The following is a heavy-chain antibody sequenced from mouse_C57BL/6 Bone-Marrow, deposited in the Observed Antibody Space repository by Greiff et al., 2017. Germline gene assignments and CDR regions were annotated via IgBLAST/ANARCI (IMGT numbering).Heavy chain of an antibody. CDR1: GYTFTSYW. CDR3: AREGVLRPWFAY. Sequence: QVQLQQPGTELVKPGASVKLSCKASGYTFTSYWMHWVKQRPGQGLEWIGNINPSNGGTNYNEKFKSKATLTVDKSSSTAYMQLSSLASEDSAVYYCAREGVLRPWFAYWGQGTLVTVSA. J-gene: IGHJ3*01. V-gene: IGHV1-53*01. D-gene: IGHD1-2*01. CDR2: INPSNGGT.